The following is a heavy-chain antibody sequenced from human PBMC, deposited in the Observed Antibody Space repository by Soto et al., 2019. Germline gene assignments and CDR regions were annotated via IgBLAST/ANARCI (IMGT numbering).Heavy chain of an antibody. CDR3: ARRGYSYGLDV. Sequence: GESLKISCKGSGYNFATYWIAWVRQLPGKGPEWMGIIYPGDSDTSYSPSFQGQVTISVDKSISTAYLQWNSLKASDTAVYYCARRGYSYGLDVWGQGTKVTFSS. CDR1: GYNFATYW. D-gene: IGHD5-18*01. CDR2: IYPGDSDT. V-gene: IGHV5-51*01. J-gene: IGHJ3*01.